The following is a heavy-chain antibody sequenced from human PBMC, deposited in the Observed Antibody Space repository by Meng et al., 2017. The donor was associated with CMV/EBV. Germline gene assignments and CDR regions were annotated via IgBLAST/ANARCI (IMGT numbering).Heavy chain of an antibody. V-gene: IGHV5-51*01. CDR3: GRRQLLLRGGFDY. Sequence: GGSLSLSCKGSGYSFTSYWIGWVRQMPGKGLEWMGIIYPGDSDTRYSPSFQGQVTISADKSISTAYLQWSSLKASDTAMYYCGRRQLLLRGGFDYWGQGTLVTVSS. CDR1: GYSFTSYW. D-gene: IGHD2-2*01. CDR2: IYPGDSDT. J-gene: IGHJ4*02.